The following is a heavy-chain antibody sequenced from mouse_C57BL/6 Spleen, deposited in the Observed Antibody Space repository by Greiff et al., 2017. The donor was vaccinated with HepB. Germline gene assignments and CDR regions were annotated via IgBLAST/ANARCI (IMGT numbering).Heavy chain of an antibody. CDR1: GYTFTTYP. CDR3: ARSDYYGSSLGAMDY. D-gene: IGHD1-1*01. Sequence: VKLQESGAELVKPGASVKMSCKASGYTFTTYPIEWMKQNHGKSLEWIGNFHPYNDDTKYNEKFKGKATLTVEKSSSTVYLELSRLTSDDSAVYYCARSDYYGSSLGAMDYWGQGTSVTVSS. J-gene: IGHJ4*01. V-gene: IGHV1-47*01. CDR2: FHPYNDDT.